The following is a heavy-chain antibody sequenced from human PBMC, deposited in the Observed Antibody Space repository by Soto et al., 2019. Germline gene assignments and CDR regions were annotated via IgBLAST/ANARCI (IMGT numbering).Heavy chain of an antibody. CDR3: AKDLRKTELRPFWYFDL. J-gene: IGHJ2*01. Sequence: HPGGSLRLSCAASGFTFSSYGMHWVRQAPGKGLEWVAVISYDGSNKYYADSVKGRFTISRDNSKNTLYLQMNSLRAEDTAVYYCAKDLRKTELRPFWYFDLWGRGTLVTVSS. V-gene: IGHV3-30*18. CDR2: ISYDGSNK. D-gene: IGHD1-7*01. CDR1: GFTFSSYG.